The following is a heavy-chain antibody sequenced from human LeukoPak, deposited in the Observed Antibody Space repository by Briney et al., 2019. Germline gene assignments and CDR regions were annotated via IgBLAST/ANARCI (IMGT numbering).Heavy chain of an antibody. D-gene: IGHD3-22*01. J-gene: IGHJ2*01. CDR2: IHSSGRT. CDR3: ERRASSGYYSWDANWYFDL. V-gene: IGHV4-59*01. Sequence: SETLSLTGTVSGGSSSSYYWSWMRQAPGKGLEGIGYIHSSGRTNYKPSLKSRVTISIDTSTTQFSLQLSSVTAADTAVYYCERRASSGYYSWDANWYFDLWGRGTLVTVSS. CDR1: GGSSSSYY.